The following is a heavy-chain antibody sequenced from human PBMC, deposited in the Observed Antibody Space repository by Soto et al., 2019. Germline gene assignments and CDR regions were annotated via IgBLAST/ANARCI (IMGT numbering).Heavy chain of an antibody. D-gene: IGHD3-3*01. J-gene: IGHJ4*02. Sequence: ASVKVSCKTSGYTFTEFDINWVRQAPGQGLEWMGWMNTNTGNTGYAQKFQGRVTMTRDTSISTAYMEVRRLRSEDPAVYYCARVVRFFGGHGGYLGKGILVTVSS. CDR3: ARVVRFFGGHGGY. CDR1: GYTFTEFD. CDR2: MNTNTGNT. V-gene: IGHV1-8*01.